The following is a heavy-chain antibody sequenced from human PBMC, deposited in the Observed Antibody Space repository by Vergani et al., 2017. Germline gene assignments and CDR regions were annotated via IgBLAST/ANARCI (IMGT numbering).Heavy chain of an antibody. V-gene: IGHV3-9*01. CDR2: ISWNSGSI. J-gene: IGHJ5*02. D-gene: IGHD2-2*01. CDR3: AKDIKRKVPAATPNWFDP. Sequence: EVQLVESGGGLVQPGRSLRLSCAASGFTFDDYAMHWVRQAPGKGLEGVSGISWNSGSIGYADSVKGRFTISRDNAKNSLYLQMNSLRAEDTALYYCAKDIKRKVPAATPNWFDPWGQGTLVTVSS. CDR1: GFTFDDYA.